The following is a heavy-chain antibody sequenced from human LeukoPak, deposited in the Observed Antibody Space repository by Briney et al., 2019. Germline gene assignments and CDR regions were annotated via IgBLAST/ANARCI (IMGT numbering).Heavy chain of an antibody. D-gene: IGHD3-10*01. J-gene: IGHJ6*02. V-gene: IGHV1-2*02. CDR1: GYTFTGYY. CDR3: ARVGSGSYYYYYYGTDV. CDR2: INPNSGGT. Sequence: GASVKVSCKASGYTFTGYYMHWVRQAPGQGLEWVGWINPNSGGTNYAQKFQGRVTMTRDTSISTAYMELSRLRSDDTAVYYCARVGSGSYYYYYYGTDVWGQGTTVTVSS.